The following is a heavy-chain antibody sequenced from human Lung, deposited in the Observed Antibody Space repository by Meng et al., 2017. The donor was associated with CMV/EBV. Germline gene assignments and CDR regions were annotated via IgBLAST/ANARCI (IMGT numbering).Heavy chain of an antibody. CDR1: GYTFTSYG. CDR2: ISAYNGNT. J-gene: IGHJ4*02. Sequence: ASVMVSXKASGYTFTSYGISWVRQAPGQGLEWMGWISAYNGNTNYAQKLQGRVTMTTDTSTSTAYMELRSLRSDDTAVDYCARNTYYYDSSGYYTDYWGQGTXVTVSS. CDR3: ARNTYYYDSSGYYTDY. V-gene: IGHV1-18*01. D-gene: IGHD3-22*01.